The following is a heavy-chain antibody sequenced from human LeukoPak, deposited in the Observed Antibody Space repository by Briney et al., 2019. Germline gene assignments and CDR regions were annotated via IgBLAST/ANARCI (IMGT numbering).Heavy chain of an antibody. V-gene: IGHV4-34*01. D-gene: IGHD5-12*01. CDR3: ARGHIVATD. CDR1: GGSFSGYY. CDR2: INHSGST. J-gene: IGHJ4*02. Sequence: SETLSLTCAVYGGSFSGYYWSWIRQPPGKGLEWIGEINHSGSTDYNPSLKSRVTISVDTSKNQFSLKLSSVTAADTAVYYCARGHIVATDWGQGTLVTVSS.